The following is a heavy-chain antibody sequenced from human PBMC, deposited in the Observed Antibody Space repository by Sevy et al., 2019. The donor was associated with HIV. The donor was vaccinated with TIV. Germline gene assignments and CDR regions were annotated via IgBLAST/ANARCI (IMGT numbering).Heavy chain of an antibody. V-gene: IGHV3-11*06. Sequence: GGSLRLSCAASGLIFSDYYMGWVRQAPGKGLEWVADISSGNTYTNHADSVKGRFTISRDNAKKSLSLQMNTLRAEDTAVYYCARLRVIASAPYYFDYWGQGALVTVSS. D-gene: IGHD2-21*01. CDR3: ARLRVIASAPYYFDY. CDR2: ISSGNTYT. CDR1: GLIFSDYY. J-gene: IGHJ4*02.